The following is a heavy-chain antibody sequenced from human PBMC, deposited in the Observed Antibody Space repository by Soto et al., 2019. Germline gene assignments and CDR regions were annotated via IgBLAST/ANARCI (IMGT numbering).Heavy chain of an antibody. CDR3: AIGGGIAAADDLFDP. CDR2: INPNSGGT. Sequence: ASVNVSFKASGYTFTGYYMHWVRPAPGQGLELMGWINPNSGGTNYAQKFQGRVTMTRDTSISTAYMELSRLRSDDTAVYYCAIGGGIAAADDLFDPWAHGTLVPVSS. V-gene: IGHV1-2*02. J-gene: IGHJ5*02. CDR1: GYTFTGYY. D-gene: IGHD6-13*01.